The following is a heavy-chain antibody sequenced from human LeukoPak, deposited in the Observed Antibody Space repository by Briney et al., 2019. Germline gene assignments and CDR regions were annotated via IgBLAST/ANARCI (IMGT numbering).Heavy chain of an antibody. CDR2: INSNGTTT. V-gene: IGHV3-74*01. CDR3: GRAGQGFDS. Sequence: WGSLRLSCAASGCTFNDYWMHWIRQRPGKGLVWVSRINSNGTTTTYAYSVNGRFTISSDNAQNPMSLKIKSLRVEDTVVYYCGRAGQGFDSWGQGRLVIV. CDR1: GCTFNDYW. J-gene: IGHJ5*01.